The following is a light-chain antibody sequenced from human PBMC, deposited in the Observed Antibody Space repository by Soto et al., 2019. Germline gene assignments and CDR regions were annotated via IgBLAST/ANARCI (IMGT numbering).Light chain of an antibody. CDR3: TSLTTNTAIR. CDR1: SSDIGAYNF. J-gene: IGLJ2*01. V-gene: IGLV2-14*03. CDR2: DVN. Sequence: QSALTQPASVSGSPGQSITISCTGTSSDIGAYNFVSWYQQHPGKAPKLMLYDVNIRPSGGSNRVSGSKSGNTASLTISGLQTYNESYYYCTSLTTNTAIRFCGVTKLTVL.